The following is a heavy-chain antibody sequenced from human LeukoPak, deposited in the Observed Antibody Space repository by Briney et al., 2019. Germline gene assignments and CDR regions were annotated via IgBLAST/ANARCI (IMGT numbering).Heavy chain of an antibody. Sequence: GASVKVSCKASGGTFSSYAISWVRQAPGQGLEWMGWISAYNGNTNYAQKLQGRVTMTTDTSTSTAYMEPRSLRSDDTAVYYCARFYSYYYGSGIGYWGQGTLVTVSS. CDR3: ARFYSYYYGSGIGY. D-gene: IGHD3-10*01. CDR1: GGTFSSYA. CDR2: ISAYNGNT. J-gene: IGHJ4*02. V-gene: IGHV1-18*01.